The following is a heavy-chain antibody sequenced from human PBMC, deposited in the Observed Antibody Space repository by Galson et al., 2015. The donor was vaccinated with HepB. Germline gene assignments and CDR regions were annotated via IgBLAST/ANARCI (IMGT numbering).Heavy chain of an antibody. CDR3: AKDGIMVANNPYHFHY. CDR1: GFTFRSYS. V-gene: IGHV3-21*01. Sequence: SLRLSCAASGFTFRSYSMNWVRQAPGKGLEWVSSISSGSTSIYYDASVRGRFTISRDNSKNSLCLQMNSRRAEDTAVYYCAKDGIMVANNPYHFHYWGQGTLVTVSS. J-gene: IGHJ4*02. CDR2: ISSGSTSI. D-gene: IGHD2-15*01.